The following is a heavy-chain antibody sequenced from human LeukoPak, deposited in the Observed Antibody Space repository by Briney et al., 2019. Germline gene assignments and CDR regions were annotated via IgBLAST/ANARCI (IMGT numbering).Heavy chain of an antibody. Sequence: GGSLRLSCAASGFTFSSYSMNWVRQAPGKGLEWVSYISSSSSTIYYADSVKGRFTISRDNAKNSLYLQMNSLRAEDTAVYYCARFPVGNIAAAGEVYWGQGTLVTVSS. CDR1: GFTFSSYS. V-gene: IGHV3-48*04. D-gene: IGHD6-13*01. CDR3: ARFPVGNIAAAGEVY. CDR2: ISSSSSTI. J-gene: IGHJ4*02.